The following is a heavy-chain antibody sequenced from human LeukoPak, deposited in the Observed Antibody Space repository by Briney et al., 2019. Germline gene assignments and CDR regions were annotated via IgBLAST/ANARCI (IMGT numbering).Heavy chain of an antibody. V-gene: IGHV4-31*03. CDR1: GGSISSGGYY. CDR2: IYYSGST. J-gene: IGHJ5*02. Sequence: PSETLSLTCTVSGGSISSGGYYWSWIRQHPGKGLEWIGYIYYSGSTYYNPSLKSRVTISVDTSKNQFSLKLSSVTAADTAVYYCARNPMVRGAATINWFDPWGQGTLVTVSS. D-gene: IGHD3-10*01. CDR3: ARNPMVRGAATINWFDP.